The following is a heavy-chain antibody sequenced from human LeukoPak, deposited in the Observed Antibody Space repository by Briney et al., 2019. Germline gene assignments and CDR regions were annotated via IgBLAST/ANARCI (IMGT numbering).Heavy chain of an antibody. CDR3: ARGGQRPLFDY. D-gene: IGHD3-16*01. V-gene: IGHV4-4*07. J-gene: IGHJ4*02. CDR1: GGSISSYY. CDR2: IYTTGST. Sequence: ASETLSLTCTVSGGSISSYYWSWIRQPAGKGLEWIGRIYTTGSTNYNPSLKSRVTMSVDTSKNQFSLKLSSVTAADTAVYYCARGGQRPLFDYWGQGTLVTVSS.